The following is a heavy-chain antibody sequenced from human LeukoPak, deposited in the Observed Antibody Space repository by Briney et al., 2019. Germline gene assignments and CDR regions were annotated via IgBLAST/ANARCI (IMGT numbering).Heavy chain of an antibody. V-gene: IGHV3-73*01. CDR1: GFMFSGSP. D-gene: IGHD3-10*01. J-gene: IGHJ4*02. Sequence: GGCLKLSCAASGFMFSGSPMHWVRQASGKGLEWVGHIRTKANNYATIYAASVTGRFTISRDDSKNTAYLQMNSLKTEDTAVYYCARPSQYGSGTDYYFDSWGQGTLVTVSS. CDR2: IRTKANNYAT. CDR3: ARPSQYGSGTDYYFDS.